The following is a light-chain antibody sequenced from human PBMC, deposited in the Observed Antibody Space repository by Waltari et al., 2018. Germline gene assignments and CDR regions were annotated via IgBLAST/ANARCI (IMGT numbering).Light chain of an antibody. CDR1: QSISSY. J-gene: IGKJ3*01. CDR3: QQSYSTHQS. Sequence: DIQMTQSPSSLSASVGARVTIPCRASQSISSYLNWYQQKPGKAPKLLIYAASSLQSGVPSRFSGSGSGTDFTLTISSLQPEDFATYYCQQSYSTHQSFGPGTKVDIK. V-gene: IGKV1-39*01. CDR2: AAS.